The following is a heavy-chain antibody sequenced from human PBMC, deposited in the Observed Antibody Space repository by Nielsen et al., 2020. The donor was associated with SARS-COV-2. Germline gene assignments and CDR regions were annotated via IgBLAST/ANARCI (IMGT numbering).Heavy chain of an antibody. CDR3: AKISGSQRHYFDF. J-gene: IGHJ4*02. CDR1: GFAFRSFA. V-gene: IGHV3-30*04. CDR2: ISFDGLYK. Sequence: GESLKISCAASGFAFRSFAIHWVRQAPGKGLEWVTVISFDGLYKQYSDSVKGRFSISRDNSKNTLYLQLNSLRAEDTAVFYCAKISGSQRHYFDFWGQGALVTVSS. D-gene: IGHD1-26*01.